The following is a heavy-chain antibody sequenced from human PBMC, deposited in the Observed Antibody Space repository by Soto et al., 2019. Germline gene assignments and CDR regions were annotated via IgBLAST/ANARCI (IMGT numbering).Heavy chain of an antibody. Sequence: GXSLRLSCAASGFTFSDYYMSWIRQAPGKGLEWVSYISSSSSYTNYADSVKGRFTISRDNAKNSLYLQMNSLRAEDTAVYYCVRAGTGYQLDYCGEGTLVTXSS. CDR2: ISSSSSYT. CDR3: VRAGTGYQLDY. D-gene: IGHD3-9*01. V-gene: IGHV3-11*05. CDR1: GFTFSDYY. J-gene: IGHJ4*02.